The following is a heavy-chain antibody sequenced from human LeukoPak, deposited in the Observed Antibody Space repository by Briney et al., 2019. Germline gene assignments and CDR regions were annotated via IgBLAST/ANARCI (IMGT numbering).Heavy chain of an antibody. CDR1: GFTLRTYE. CDR2: ISGSGSTI. CDR3: ATKVAGTTHFSS. Sequence: PGGPLRLSCAATGFTLRTYEMNWVRQAPGKGLEGVSYISGSGSTIYYADSVKGRFTISRDNATSSLYLQMNSLGDDDTAVYYCATKVAGTTHFSSWGQGTLVTVSS. D-gene: IGHD6-19*01. J-gene: IGHJ5*02. V-gene: IGHV3-48*03.